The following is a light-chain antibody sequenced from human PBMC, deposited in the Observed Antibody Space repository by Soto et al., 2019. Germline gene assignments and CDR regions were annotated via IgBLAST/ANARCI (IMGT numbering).Light chain of an antibody. CDR1: QSVGLS. V-gene: IGKV3-15*01. CDR3: QQYNNWPQT. CDR2: GAS. Sequence: EVVLTQSPVTLSLSPGERATLSCRASQSVGLSLAWYQQKPGQAPRLLIYGASTRATGIPARFSGSGSGTEFTLTISSLQSEDFAVYYCQQYNNWPQTFGQGTKVDIK. J-gene: IGKJ1*01.